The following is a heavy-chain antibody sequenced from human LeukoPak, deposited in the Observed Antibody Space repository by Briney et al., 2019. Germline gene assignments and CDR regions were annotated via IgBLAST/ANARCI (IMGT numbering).Heavy chain of an antibody. V-gene: IGHV4-59*01. D-gene: IGHD3-22*01. CDR2: IYYSGST. Sequence: SETLSLTCTVSGGSISSYYWSWIRQPPGKGLEWIGYIYYSGSTNYNPSLKSRVTISVDTSKNQFSLKLSSVTAADTAVYYCARGPTYYYDSSGYSGAYYYYYGMDGWGQGTTVTVSS. CDR3: ARGPTYYYDSSGYSGAYYYYYGMDG. CDR1: GGSISSYY. J-gene: IGHJ6*02.